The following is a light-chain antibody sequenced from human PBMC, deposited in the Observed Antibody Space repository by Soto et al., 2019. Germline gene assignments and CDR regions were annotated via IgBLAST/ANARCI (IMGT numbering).Light chain of an antibody. CDR1: SSDVGGYNY. CDR2: DVS. CDR3: CPYAGSPRDV. Sequence: QSALTQPRSVSGSPGQSVTISCTGSSSDVGGYNYVSWYQQHPGKAPKVMIYDVSERPSGVPDRFAGSQSGNTASLTSSGLQAEDEADYYCCPYAGSPRDVFGTGTKLTAL. J-gene: IGLJ1*01. V-gene: IGLV2-11*01.